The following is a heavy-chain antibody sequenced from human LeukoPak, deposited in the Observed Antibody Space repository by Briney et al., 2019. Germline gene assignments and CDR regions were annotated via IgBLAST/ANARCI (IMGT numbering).Heavy chain of an antibody. Sequence: SETLSLTCAVSGGSISSSNWWSWVRQPPGKGLEWIGEIYHSGSTNYNPSLKSRVTISVDKSKNQFSLKLSSVTAADTAVYYCARRSGGSGTTLGYWGQGSLVTVSS. CDR3: ARRSGGSGTTLGY. D-gene: IGHD1-1*01. CDR2: IYHSGST. V-gene: IGHV4-4*02. J-gene: IGHJ4*02. CDR1: GGSISSSNW.